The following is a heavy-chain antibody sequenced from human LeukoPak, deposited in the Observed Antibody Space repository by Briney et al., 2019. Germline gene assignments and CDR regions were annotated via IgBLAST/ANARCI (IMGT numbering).Heavy chain of an antibody. CDR3: ARGLLGAIDY. CDR1: GFTFNSHA. Sequence: PGGSLRLSCAASGFTFNSHAMSWVRQAPGKGLEWVSTISGGDIRTYYADFVKGRFTISRDNSKNTLYLRMNSLRAEDTAVYYCARGLLGAIDYWGQGTLVTVSS. J-gene: IGHJ4*02. CDR2: ISGGDIRT. D-gene: IGHD1-26*01. V-gene: IGHV3-23*01.